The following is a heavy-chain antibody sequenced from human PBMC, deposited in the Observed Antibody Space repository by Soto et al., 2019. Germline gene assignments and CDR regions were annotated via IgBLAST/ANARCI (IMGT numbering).Heavy chain of an antibody. D-gene: IGHD2-21*02. Sequence: GGSLRLSCAASGFTFSSYGMHWVRQAPGKGLEWVAVIWYDGSNKYYADSVKGRFTISRDNSKNTLYLQMNSLRAEDTAVYYCARVLGYRLVVTAYEAGFDYWGQGTLVTVSS. V-gene: IGHV3-33*01. CDR1: GFTFSSYG. CDR2: IWYDGSNK. CDR3: ARVLGYRLVVTAYEAGFDY. J-gene: IGHJ4*02.